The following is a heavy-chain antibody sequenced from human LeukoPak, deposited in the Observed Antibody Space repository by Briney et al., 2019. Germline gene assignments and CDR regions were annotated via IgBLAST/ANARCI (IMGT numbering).Heavy chain of an antibody. CDR2: IDTSGST. CDR3: ARHNPGYYDSRGAFDI. Sequence: SETLSLTCTLSGGSISSGSYYWSWIRQPAGKGLEWIGRIDTSGSTNYNPSLKGRVTISVDTSKNQFSLKLSSVTAADTAVYYCARHNPGYYDSRGAFDIWGQGTMVTVSS. CDR1: GGSISSGSYY. V-gene: IGHV4-61*02. J-gene: IGHJ3*02. D-gene: IGHD3-22*01.